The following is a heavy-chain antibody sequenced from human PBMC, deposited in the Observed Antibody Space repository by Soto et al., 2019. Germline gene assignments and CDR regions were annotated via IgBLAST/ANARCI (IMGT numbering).Heavy chain of an antibody. Sequence: QLHLVQSGAVVKKPGASVTVSCSASGYPVTAYYMHLVRQAPGRGLEWMGGNNPATGAAKYTQTFPGRGNRARDKSKSSCLVGLGGPPPCGPALVSCGKGGGVGVAGSAAFDMWGQGTLVTVSS. V-gene: IGHV1-2*01. J-gene: IGHJ3*02. CDR2: NNPATGAA. CDR3: GKGGGVGVAGSAAFDM. CDR1: GYPVTAYY. D-gene: IGHD3-3*01.